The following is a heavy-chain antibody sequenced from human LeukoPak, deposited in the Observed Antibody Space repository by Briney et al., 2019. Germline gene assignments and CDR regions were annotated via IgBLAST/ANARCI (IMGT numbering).Heavy chain of an antibody. Sequence: SETLSLTCSVSGDSFTNYYLSWLRQTPGKGLEWIGYIYYFGSTNYNPSLISRVTISLDPSKKQFSLQLSSVTAADTGVYYCARDYYDSDGFHMTFQMWGQGTMVTVSS. J-gene: IGHJ3*02. D-gene: IGHD3-22*01. CDR3: ARDYYDSDGFHMTFQM. CDR1: GDSFTNYY. V-gene: IGHV4-59*01. CDR2: IYYFGST.